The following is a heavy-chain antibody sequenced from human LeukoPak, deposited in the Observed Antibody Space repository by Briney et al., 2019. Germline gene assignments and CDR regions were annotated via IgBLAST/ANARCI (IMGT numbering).Heavy chain of an antibody. CDR3: VLGHYGGLFDN. D-gene: IGHD4-23*01. Sequence: GGSLRLSCAASGFNFTRYDMHWVRQAPGKGLDWVAVISSDESNKDYANSVKGRFTIARDNSQNTLFVQMNSLRVEDTAVYYCVLGHYGGLFDNWGQGALVTVSS. CDR2: ISSDESNK. J-gene: IGHJ4*02. V-gene: IGHV3-30-3*01. CDR1: GFNFTRYD.